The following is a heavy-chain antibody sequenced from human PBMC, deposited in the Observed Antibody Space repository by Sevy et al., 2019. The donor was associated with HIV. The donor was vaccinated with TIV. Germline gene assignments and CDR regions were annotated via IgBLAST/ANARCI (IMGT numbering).Heavy chain of an antibody. J-gene: IGHJ1*01. CDR3: ARLTGGVDSGFQH. CDR2: IYHSGST. CDR1: GGSISSRNW. D-gene: IGHD3-16*01. V-gene: IGHV4-4*02. Sequence: SETLSLTCAVSGGSISSRNWWSWVRQPPGRGLEWIGEIYHSGSTNNNPSLKSRVKISLDKSKNQFSLKLSSVTAADTAVYYCARLTGGVDSGFQHWGQGTLVTVSS.